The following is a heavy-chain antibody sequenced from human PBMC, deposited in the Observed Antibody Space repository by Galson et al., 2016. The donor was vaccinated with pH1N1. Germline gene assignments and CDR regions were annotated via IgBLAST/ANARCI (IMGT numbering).Heavy chain of an antibody. CDR3: AKDHPSEGWPALDS. J-gene: IGHJ4*02. CDR1: GFTFSDYV. CDR2: IFGSAAKT. D-gene: IGHD2-15*01. V-gene: IGHV3-23*01. Sequence: SLRLSCAASGFTFSDYVMTWVRQALGKGLEWVSAIFGSAAKTFYADSVMGRFTISRDNSKNTLYLQMNSLRVEDTAIYYCAKDHPSEGWPALDSWGQGTLVTVSS.